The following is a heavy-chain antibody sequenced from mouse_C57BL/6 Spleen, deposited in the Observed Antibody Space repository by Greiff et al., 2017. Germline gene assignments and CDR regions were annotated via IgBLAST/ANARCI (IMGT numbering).Heavy chain of an antibody. V-gene: IGHV1-39*01. CDR1: GYSFTDYN. J-gene: IGHJ1*03. CDR3: ARSGDTTVVGYFDV. Sequence: EVQLQQSGPELVKPGASVKISCKASGYSFTDYNMNWVKQSNGKSLEWIGVINPNYGTTSYNQKFKGKATLTVDKSSSTAYMQLNSLTSEESAVYYCARSGDTTVVGYFDVWGTGTTVTVSS. CDR2: INPNYGTT. D-gene: IGHD1-1*01.